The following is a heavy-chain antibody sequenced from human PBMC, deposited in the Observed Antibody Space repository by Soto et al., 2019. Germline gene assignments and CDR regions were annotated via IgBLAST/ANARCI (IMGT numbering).Heavy chain of an antibody. V-gene: IGHV3-33*01. Sequence: QVQLVESGGGVVQPGRSLRLSCAASGFTFSSYGMHWVRHAPGKGLEWVAVIWYDGSNKYYADSVKGRFTISRDNSKNTLYLQMISVRAAPTAVYYCARDGYCSGGSCYSVPVFDYWGPGTLVTVSS. D-gene: IGHD2-15*01. CDR2: IWYDGSNK. J-gene: IGHJ4*02. CDR3: ARDGYCSGGSCYSVPVFDY. CDR1: GFTFSSYG.